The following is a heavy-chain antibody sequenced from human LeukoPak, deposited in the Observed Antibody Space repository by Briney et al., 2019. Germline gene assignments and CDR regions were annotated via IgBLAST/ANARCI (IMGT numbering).Heavy chain of an antibody. Sequence: PSETLSLTCAVYGGSFSGYYWSGIRQPPGKGLEWIGEINHSGSTNYNPSLKSRVTISVDTSKNQFSLKLSSVTAADTAVYYCARGQGMTAMARIDYWGQGTLVTVSS. D-gene: IGHD5-18*01. CDR1: GGSFSGYY. J-gene: IGHJ4*02. V-gene: IGHV4-34*01. CDR3: ARGQGMTAMARIDY. CDR2: INHSGST.